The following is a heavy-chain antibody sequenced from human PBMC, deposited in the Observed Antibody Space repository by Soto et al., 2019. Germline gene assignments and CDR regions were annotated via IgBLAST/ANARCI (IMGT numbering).Heavy chain of an antibody. Sequence: PSETLSLTCIFSCASIIRRSSYWGWIRQPPGKGLEWVGTFFSGSTYTNPSLKSRVTISVDSSKNQFSLKLTSVAVEDTAIYYCATTRGLAVGGSFDHWGQGVLVTVSS. D-gene: IGHD6-19*01. V-gene: IGHV4-39*01. CDR2: FFSGST. CDR1: CASIIRRSSY. J-gene: IGHJ5*02. CDR3: ATTRGLAVGGSFDH.